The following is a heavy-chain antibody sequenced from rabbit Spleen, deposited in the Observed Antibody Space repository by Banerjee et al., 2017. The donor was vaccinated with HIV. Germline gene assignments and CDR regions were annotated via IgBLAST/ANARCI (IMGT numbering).Heavy chain of an antibody. J-gene: IGHJ4*01. CDR1: GFSFSSSYW. CDR3: ARSTTSTYPL. CDR2: ISTSSGST. V-gene: IGHV1S40*01. Sequence: QSLEESGGDLVKPGASLTLTCTASGFSFSSSYWIWWVRQAPGKGLELIACISTSSGSTCYASWAKGRFTISKTSSTTVTLQMPSLTVADTATYFCARSTTSTYPLWGPGTLVTVS. D-gene: IGHD1-1*01.